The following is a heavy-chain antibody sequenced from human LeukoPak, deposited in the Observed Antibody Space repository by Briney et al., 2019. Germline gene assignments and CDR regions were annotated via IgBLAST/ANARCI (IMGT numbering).Heavy chain of an antibody. D-gene: IGHD3-22*01. CDR1: GFTFSSYS. CDR2: ISSSSSNI. CDR3: ARDFYDSSGYYGY. Sequence: GSLRLSCAASGFTFSSYSMNWVRQAPGKGREWGSSISSSSSNIYYADSVKGRFTISRDNAKNSLYLQMNSLRDEDTAVYYCARDFYDSSGYYGYWGQGTLVTVSS. V-gene: IGHV3-48*02. J-gene: IGHJ4*02.